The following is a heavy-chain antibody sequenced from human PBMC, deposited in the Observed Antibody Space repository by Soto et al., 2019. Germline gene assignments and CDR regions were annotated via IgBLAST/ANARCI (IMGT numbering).Heavy chain of an antibody. D-gene: IGHD4-17*01. CDR1: GGSMSSNY. V-gene: IGHV4-59*01. CDR3: ARGGSYGDFFDS. CDR2: IYYTGST. J-gene: IGHJ4*02. Sequence: QVQLQESGPGLVTPSETLSLTCTVSGGSMSSNYWTWIRQSPEKGLEWIGYIYYTGSTKYNPSLKSRVTISLDTSNTQFSLRLTFVTSADTAIYYCARGGSYGDFFDSWGQGAEVTVTS.